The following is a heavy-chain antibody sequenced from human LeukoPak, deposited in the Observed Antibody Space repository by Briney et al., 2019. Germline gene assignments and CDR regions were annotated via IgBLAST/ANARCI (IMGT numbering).Heavy chain of an antibody. J-gene: IGHJ5*02. CDR3: ARYGYCSGGSCFNNWFDP. CDR1: GFTFSSYE. V-gene: IGHV3-48*03. D-gene: IGHD2-15*01. Sequence: GGSLRLSCAASGFTFSSYEMNWVRQAPGKGLEWVSYISSSGSTIYYADSVKGRFTISRDNAKNSLYLQMNSLRAEDTAVNYCARYGYCSGGSCFNNWFDPWGQGTLVTVSS. CDR2: ISSSGSTI.